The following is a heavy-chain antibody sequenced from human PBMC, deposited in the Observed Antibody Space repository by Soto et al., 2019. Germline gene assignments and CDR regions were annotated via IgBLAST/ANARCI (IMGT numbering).Heavy chain of an antibody. CDR2: VNPQSGNT. CDR3: ARDPSNTSGNKLYLDY. V-gene: IGHV1-8*01. D-gene: IGHD2-2*01. J-gene: IGHJ4*02. Sequence: GASVKVSCKASGYTFSNNDINWVRQATGQGLEWMGWVNPQSGNTAYAQKFQGRATMTRDFFINTVYMELSGLTSEDTAVYYCARDPSNTSGNKLYLDYWGQGTPVTVSS. CDR1: GYTFSNND.